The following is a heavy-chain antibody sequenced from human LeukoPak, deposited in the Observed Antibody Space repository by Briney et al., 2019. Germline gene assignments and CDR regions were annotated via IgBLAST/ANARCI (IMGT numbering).Heavy chain of an antibody. Sequence: SETLSLTCSVSGYSISSGYYWGWIRQPPGKGLEWIGSIYHSGSTYYNTSLKSRVTISVDTSKNQFSLKLSSVTAADTAVYYCARGTRGDYVYHRGNFRRMVYYYYMDVWGKGTTVTVSS. CDR1: GYSISSGYY. V-gene: IGHV4-38-2*02. D-gene: IGHD4-17*01. CDR2: IYHSGST. CDR3: ARGTRGDYVYHRGNFRRMVYYYYMDV. J-gene: IGHJ6*03.